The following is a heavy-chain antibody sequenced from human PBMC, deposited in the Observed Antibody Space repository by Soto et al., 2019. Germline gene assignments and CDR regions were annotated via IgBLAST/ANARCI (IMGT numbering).Heavy chain of an antibody. Sequence: GGSLRLSCAASGFTFSSYSMNWVRQAPGKGLEWVSSISSSSSYIYYADSVKGRVTISRDNAKNSLYLQMNSLRAEGTAVYYCARDRGRSYGFYGMDVWGQGTTVTVSS. CDR3: ARDRGRSYGFYGMDV. CDR1: GFTFSSYS. D-gene: IGHD5-18*01. V-gene: IGHV3-21*01. J-gene: IGHJ6*02. CDR2: ISSSSSYI.